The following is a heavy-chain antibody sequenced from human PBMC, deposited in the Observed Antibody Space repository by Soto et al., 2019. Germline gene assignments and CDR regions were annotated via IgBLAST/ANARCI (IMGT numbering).Heavy chain of an antibody. CDR2: INWNGGST. Sequence: GGSLRLSCAASGFTFDDYGMSWVRQAPGKGLEWVSGINWNGGSTGYADSVKGRFTISRDNAKNSLYLQMNSLRAEDTALYYCARSPTYAYCGGDCYSGLDIWGQGTMVTVSS. CDR3: ARSPTYAYCGGDCYSGLDI. V-gene: IGHV3-20*04. J-gene: IGHJ3*02. CDR1: GFTFDDYG. D-gene: IGHD2-21*02.